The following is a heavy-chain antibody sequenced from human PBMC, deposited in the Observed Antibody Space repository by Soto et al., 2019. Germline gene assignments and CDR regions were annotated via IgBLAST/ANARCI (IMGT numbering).Heavy chain of an antibody. V-gene: IGHV3-23*01. CDR3: AKPPYSSSSFYYYGMDV. CDR1: GFTFSSYA. J-gene: IGHJ6*02. Sequence: EVQLLESGGGLVQPGGSLRLSCAASGFTFSSYAMTWVLQAPGKGLEWVSAISGSGGTTYQADSVKGRFTISIDNSKNTLYLQMNSPRAEDAAVYYCAKPPYSSSSFYYYGMDVWGQETTVTVSS. CDR2: ISGSGGTT. D-gene: IGHD6-6*01.